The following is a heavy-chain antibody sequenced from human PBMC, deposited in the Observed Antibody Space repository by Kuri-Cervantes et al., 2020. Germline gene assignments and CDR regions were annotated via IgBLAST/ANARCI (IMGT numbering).Heavy chain of an antibody. J-gene: IGHJ5*02. CDR3: ARGGAVSGAFSWFDA. D-gene: IGHD2-15*01. V-gene: IGHV6-1*01. CDR2: TYYRSKWYI. CDR1: GDSVSSNSAA. Sequence: SQTLSLTCAISGDSVSSNSAAWNWIRQSPLRGLEWLARTYYRSKWYIDYAASVKSRGTINPDTSRNQFSLQLKSVTPEDTAVYFCARGGAVSGAFSWFDAWGQGIPVTVSS.